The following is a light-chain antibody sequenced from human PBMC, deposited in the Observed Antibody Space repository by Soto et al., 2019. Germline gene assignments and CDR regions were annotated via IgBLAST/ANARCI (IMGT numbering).Light chain of an antibody. Sequence: QSALTQPASVSGSPGQSITISCTGTSSDVGGYNYVSWYQQLPGKAPKLLIYEVSNRPSGVSNRFSGSKSGNTASLTISGLQAEEEADYYCSSYSSSNTVYGCGSGTKVPV. J-gene: IGLJ1*01. CDR1: SSDVGGYNY. V-gene: IGLV2-14*01. CDR3: SSYSSSNTVYG. CDR2: EVS.